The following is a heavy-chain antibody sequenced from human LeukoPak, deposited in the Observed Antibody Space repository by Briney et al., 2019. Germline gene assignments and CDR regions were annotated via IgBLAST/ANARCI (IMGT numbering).Heavy chain of an antibody. V-gene: IGHV1-2*06. J-gene: IGHJ4*02. CDR1: GYTFTGYY. CDR2: INPNSGGT. D-gene: IGHD5-12*01. CDR3: AREGYSGYGGEKGFDY. Sequence: ASVTVSCKASGYTFTGYYMHWVRQAPGQGLEWMGRINPNSGGTNYAQKFQGRVTMTRATSITTAYMELSRLRCDDTAVYYCAREGYSGYGGEKGFDYWGQGTLVTVSS.